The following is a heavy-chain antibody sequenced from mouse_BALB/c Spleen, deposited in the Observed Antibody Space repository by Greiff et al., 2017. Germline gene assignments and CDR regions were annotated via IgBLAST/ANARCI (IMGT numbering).Heavy chain of an antibody. V-gene: IGHV1-76*01. CDR3: AKGGVYDGYYVFYAMDY. D-gene: IGHD2-3*01. J-gene: IGHJ4*01. CDR1: GYTFTDYY. Sequence: VQRVESGAELARPGASVKLSCKASGYTFTDYYINWVKQRTGQGLEWIGEIYPGSGNTYYNEKFKGKATFTADTSSNTAYMQLSSLTSEDSAVYYCAKGGVYDGYYVFYAMDYWGQGTSVTVSS. CDR2: IYPGSGNT.